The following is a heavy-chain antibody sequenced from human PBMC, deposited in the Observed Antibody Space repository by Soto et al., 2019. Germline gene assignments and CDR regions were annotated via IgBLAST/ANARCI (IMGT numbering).Heavy chain of an antibody. CDR3: ARVKRAHYDILTGYYKRGGTFDY. Sequence: SETLSLTCAVYGGSFSGYYWSWIRQPPGKGLELIGEINHSGSTNYNPSLKSRVTISVDTSKNQFSLKLSSVTAADTAVYYCARVKRAHYDILTGYYKRGGTFDYWGQGTLVTVSS. J-gene: IGHJ4*02. V-gene: IGHV4-34*01. D-gene: IGHD3-9*01. CDR1: GGSFSGYY. CDR2: INHSGST.